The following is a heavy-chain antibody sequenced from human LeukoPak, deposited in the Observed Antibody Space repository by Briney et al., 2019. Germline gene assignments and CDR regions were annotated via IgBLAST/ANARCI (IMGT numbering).Heavy chain of an antibody. D-gene: IGHD6-13*01. CDR1: GGSISSSNW. Sequence: SETLSLTCAVSGGSISSSNWWSWVRQPPGKGLEWIGEIYHSGSTNYNPSLKSRVTISVDKSKNQFSLKLSSVTAADTAVYYCARGRFSSSWSGNWFDPWGQGTLVTVSS. CDR2: IYHSGST. CDR3: ARGRFSSSWSGNWFDP. V-gene: IGHV4-4*02. J-gene: IGHJ5*02.